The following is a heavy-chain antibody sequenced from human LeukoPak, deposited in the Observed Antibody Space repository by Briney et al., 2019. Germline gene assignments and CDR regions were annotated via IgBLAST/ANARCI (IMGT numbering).Heavy chain of an antibody. J-gene: IGHJ4*02. Sequence: ASVKVSCKVSGYTLTELSMHWVRQAPGKGLEWMGGFDPEDGETIYAQKFQGRVTMTEDTSTDTAYMELSSLRSEDTAVYYCATDLTWWERPDYWGQGTLVTVSS. V-gene: IGHV1-24*01. CDR1: GYTLTELS. CDR3: ATDLTWWERPDY. D-gene: IGHD2-15*01. CDR2: FDPEDGET.